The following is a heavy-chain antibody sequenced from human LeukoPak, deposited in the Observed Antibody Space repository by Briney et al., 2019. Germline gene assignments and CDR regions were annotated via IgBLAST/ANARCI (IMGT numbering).Heavy chain of an antibody. CDR2: ISSNGGST. D-gene: IGHD4-17*01. Sequence: GGSLRLSCAASGFTFSDYYMSWVRQAPGKGLEYVSAISSNGGSTYYANSVKGRFTISRDNSKNTLYLQMSSLRAEDMAVYYCARGYGDYRTRYFDLWGRGTLVTVSS. CDR1: GFTFSDYY. V-gene: IGHV3-64*01. CDR3: ARGYGDYRTRYFDL. J-gene: IGHJ2*01.